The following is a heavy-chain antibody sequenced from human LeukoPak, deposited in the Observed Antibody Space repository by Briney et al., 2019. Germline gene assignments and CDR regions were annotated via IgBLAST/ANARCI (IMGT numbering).Heavy chain of an antibody. CDR3: AREDYYYSSGY. CDR2: IGLNGSPT. J-gene: IGHJ4*02. V-gene: IGHV3-11*04. Sequence: GGSLRLSCAASGFTFTDYYMSWIRQAPGKGLEWVAYIGLNGSPTYYADSVKGRFTISRDNAEKSVHLQMNSLRVEDTAVYFCAREDYYYSSGYWGQGTLVTVSS. D-gene: IGHD3-10*01. CDR1: GFTFTDYY.